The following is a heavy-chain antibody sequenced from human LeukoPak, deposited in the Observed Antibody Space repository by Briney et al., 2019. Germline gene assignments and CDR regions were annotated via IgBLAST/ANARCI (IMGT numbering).Heavy chain of an antibody. J-gene: IGHJ5*02. CDR2: INSDGSST. V-gene: IGHV3-74*01. CDR3: ARGSDWFDP. CDR1: GFTFSSYW. Sequence: GGSLRLSCAASGFTFSSYWMHWVRQTPGKGLVWVSRINSDGSSTSYADSVKGRFTIPRDNAKNTLYLQMNSLRAEDMAVYYCARGSDWFDPWGQGTLVTVSS.